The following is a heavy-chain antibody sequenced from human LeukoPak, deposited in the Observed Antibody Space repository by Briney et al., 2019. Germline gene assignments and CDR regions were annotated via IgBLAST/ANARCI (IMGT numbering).Heavy chain of an antibody. CDR3: ARVSFDLPDY. CDR1: GLTVSTNY. CDR2: LYSSGAT. D-gene: IGHD3-9*01. J-gene: IGHJ4*02. Sequence: GGSLRLSCAASGLTVSTNYMNWVRQAPGKGLEWVSVLYSSGATFYADSVKGRFTISRDNSKNTVYLQMNSLRAEDTAVYYCARVSFDLPDYWGQGTVVTVSS. V-gene: IGHV3-53*01.